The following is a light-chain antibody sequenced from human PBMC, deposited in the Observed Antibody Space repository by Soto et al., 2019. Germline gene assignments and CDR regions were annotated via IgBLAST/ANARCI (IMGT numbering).Light chain of an antibody. V-gene: IGKV3-15*01. J-gene: IGKJ2*01. CDR1: QSVNQK. CDR2: VAS. Sequence: EIVLTQSPAXLXVSPGERATLSCRASQSVNQKLGWYQQKPGQAPRLLIYVASYRATGIPARFSGSGSGTEYTLTISNLQAEDFAVYYCQQFNNWPHTFGQGTRLEIK. CDR3: QQFNNWPHT.